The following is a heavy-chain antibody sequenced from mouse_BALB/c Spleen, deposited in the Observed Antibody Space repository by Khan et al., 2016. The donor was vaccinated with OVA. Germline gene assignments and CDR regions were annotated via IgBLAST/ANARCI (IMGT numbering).Heavy chain of an antibody. CDR3: ARGGRFAY. V-gene: IGHV1S137*01. CDR1: GSTFTDYA. Sequence: QVQLQQPGAELVRPGVSVQISCKGSGSTFTDYAMHWVKPSHATSLEWLGVISTYYGDADYNQKFQGKASMTGDKAASTAYMELARLTSEDSAIEYGARGGRFAYWGQGTLVTVSA. CDR2: ISTYYGDA. D-gene: IGHD1-1*02. J-gene: IGHJ3*01.